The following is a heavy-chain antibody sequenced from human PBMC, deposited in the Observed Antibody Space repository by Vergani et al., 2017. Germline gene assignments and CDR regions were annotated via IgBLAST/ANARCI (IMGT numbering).Heavy chain of an antibody. CDR2: LDYSGST. CDR1: GDSVISTDYH. J-gene: IGHJ4*02. V-gene: IGHV4-39*01. D-gene: IGHD2-15*01. CDR3: ASKRGACRAAYCHSYDF. Sequence: QVQLQESGPGLVKPSETLSLTCTVSGDSVISTDYHCGWIRQPPGKGLEWIGSLDYSGSTAYNPPLESRISISFATPKNQFSLRLTFVTAADTAVYYCASKRGACRAAYCHSYDFWGPGTLVGVSS.